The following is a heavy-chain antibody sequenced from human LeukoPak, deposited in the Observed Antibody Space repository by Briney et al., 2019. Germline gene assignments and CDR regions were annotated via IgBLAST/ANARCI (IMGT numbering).Heavy chain of an antibody. J-gene: IGHJ6*02. CDR1: GFTFSNYA. CDR3: ARTRLDYGMDV. V-gene: IGHV3-23*01. CDR2: ISETGGTI. Sequence: GGSLRLSCAPSGFTFSNYAMSWVRQAPGKGLEWVSAISETGGTIHYADSVRGRFTISRDNSKNTLYLQMNSLRAEDTAVYYCARTRLDYGMDVWGQGTTVTVSS. D-gene: IGHD5-12*01.